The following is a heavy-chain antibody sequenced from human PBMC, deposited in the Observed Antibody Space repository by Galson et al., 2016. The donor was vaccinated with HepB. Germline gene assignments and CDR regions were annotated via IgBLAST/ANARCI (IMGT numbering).Heavy chain of an antibody. V-gene: IGHV1-8*01. CDR1: GYSFTDYD. J-gene: IGHJ1*01. CDR3: ARAIRNQLLSEH. D-gene: IGHD6-6*01. CDR2: MNPNSGNT. Sequence: SVKVSCKASGYSFTDYDFTWVRQASGQGLEWMGWMNPNSGNTNSAQRLRGIIRMTSDAAINTANMELSSLTSEDTAVYYCARAIRNQLLSEHWGQGTPVTVSS.